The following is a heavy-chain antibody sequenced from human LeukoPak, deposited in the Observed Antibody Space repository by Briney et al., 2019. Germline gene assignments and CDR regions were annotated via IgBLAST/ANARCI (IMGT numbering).Heavy chain of an antibody. V-gene: IGHV4-59*11. CDR2: IYYSGST. CDR3: AREVRGRFLEWLPPEDYYYYTYV. D-gene: IGHD3-3*01. Sequence: PSETLSLTCTVSGGSISSHYWSWIRQPPGKGLEWIGYIYYSGSTNYNPSLKSRVTISVDTSKNQFSLKLSSVTAADTAVYYCAREVRGRFLEWLPPEDYYYYTYVWGKGTTVTVSS. CDR1: GGSISSHY. J-gene: IGHJ6*03.